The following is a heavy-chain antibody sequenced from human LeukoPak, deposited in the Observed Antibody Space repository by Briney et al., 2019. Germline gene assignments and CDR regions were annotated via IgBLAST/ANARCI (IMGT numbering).Heavy chain of an antibody. CDR2: IYYSGST. CDR1: GGSISSGDYY. D-gene: IGHD3-3*01. CDR3: ARTNPTYYDFWSGYTDYYYYYYMDV. V-gene: IGHV4-30-4*08. Sequence: SETLSLTCTVSGGSISSGDYYWSWIRQPPGKGLEWIGYIYYSGSTYYNPSLKNRVTISVDTSKNQFSLKLSSVTAADTAVYYCARTNPTYYDFWSGYTDYYYYYYMDVWGKGTTVTVSS. J-gene: IGHJ6*03.